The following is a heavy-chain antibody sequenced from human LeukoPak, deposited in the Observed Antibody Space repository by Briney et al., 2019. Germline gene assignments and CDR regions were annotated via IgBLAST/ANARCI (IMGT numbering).Heavy chain of an antibody. J-gene: IGHJ4*02. CDR1: GGSFSGYY. V-gene: IGHV4-34*01. Sequence: PSETLSLTCAVYGGSFSGYYWSWIRQPPGKGLEWIGEVNHSGSTNYNPSIKSRVTISVDTSKNQFSLKLSSVTAADTAVYYCARGIGIVGAFDYWGQGTLVTVSS. CDR2: VNHSGST. D-gene: IGHD1-26*01. CDR3: ARGIGIVGAFDY.